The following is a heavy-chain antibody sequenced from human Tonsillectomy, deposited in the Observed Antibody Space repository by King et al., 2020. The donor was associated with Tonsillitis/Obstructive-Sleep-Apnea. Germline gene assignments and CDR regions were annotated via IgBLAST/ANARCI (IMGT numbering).Heavy chain of an antibody. Sequence: VQLQQWGAGLLKPLETLSLTCAVYGGSFSAYYWSWIRQPPGKGLEWSGEINHSGSSNYNPSLKSRVTISVDTSKNQFSLKLSSVTAADTAVYYCARLSLDFWSAYYNNPIDYWGQGTLVTVSS. CDR3: ARLSLDFWSAYYNNPIDY. CDR2: INHSGSS. J-gene: IGHJ4*02. D-gene: IGHD3-3*01. CDR1: GGSFSAYY. V-gene: IGHV4-34*01.